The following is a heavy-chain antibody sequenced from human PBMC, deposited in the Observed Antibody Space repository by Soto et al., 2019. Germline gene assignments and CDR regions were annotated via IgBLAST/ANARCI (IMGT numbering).Heavy chain of an antibody. J-gene: IGHJ1*01. Sequence: GESLKISCKGSGYSFSNYWIGWVRQMPGKSLEWMGIIYPGDSDTSYSPSFQGQVTISADKSISTAYLQWSSLKASDTAVYYCAKDQAAAGTISRYFQYWGQGTLVTVSS. V-gene: IGHV5-51*01. CDR3: AKDQAAAGTISRYFQY. D-gene: IGHD6-13*01. CDR2: IYPGDSDT. CDR1: GYSFSNYW.